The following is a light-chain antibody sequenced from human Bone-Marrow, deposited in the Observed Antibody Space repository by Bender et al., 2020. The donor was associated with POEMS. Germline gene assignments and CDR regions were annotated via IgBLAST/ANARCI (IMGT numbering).Light chain of an antibody. V-gene: IGLV2-14*02. CDR2: EVS. CDR3: SSYSSSSTLFV. J-gene: IGLJ1*01. Sequence: SALTQPASVSGSPGQSITISCTGTSSDVGSYNLVSWYQQHPGKAPKLMIYEVSNRPSGISNRFSGSKSGNTASLAISGLQAEDEADYYCSSYSSSSTLFVFGPGTKVTVL. CDR1: SSDVGSYNL.